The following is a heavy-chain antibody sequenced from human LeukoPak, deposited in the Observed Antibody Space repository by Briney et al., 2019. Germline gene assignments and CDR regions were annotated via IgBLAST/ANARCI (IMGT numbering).Heavy chain of an antibody. Sequence: SETLSLTCTVSGGSISSGDYYWSWIRQPPGKGLEWIGYIYYSGSTYYNPSLRSRVTISVDTSKNQFSLKLSSVTAADTAVHYCARLLSYGSLSFDYWGQGTLVTVSS. CDR3: ARLLSYGSLSFDY. CDR2: IYYSGST. D-gene: IGHD4-17*01. J-gene: IGHJ4*02. V-gene: IGHV4-30-4*01. CDR1: GGSISSGDYY.